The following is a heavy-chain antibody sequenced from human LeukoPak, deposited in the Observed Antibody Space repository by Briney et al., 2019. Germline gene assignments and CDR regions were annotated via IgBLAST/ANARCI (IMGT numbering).Heavy chain of an antibody. CDR2: INPSGGST. CDR3: AGSILYQLQFDY. Sequence: ASVKVSCKASGYTFTSYYMHWVRQAPGQGLEWMGIINPSGGSTSYAQKFQGRVTMTRDMSTSTVYMELSSLRSEDTAVYYCAGSILYQLQFDYWGQGTLVTVSS. J-gene: IGHJ4*02. CDR1: GYTFTSYY. D-gene: IGHD2-2*01. V-gene: IGHV1-46*01.